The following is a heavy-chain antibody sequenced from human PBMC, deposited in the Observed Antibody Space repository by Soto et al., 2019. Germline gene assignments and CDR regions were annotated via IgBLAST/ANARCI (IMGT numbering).Heavy chain of an antibody. V-gene: IGHV4-59*01. CDR2: IHNGERT. CDR1: GASISIYY. J-gene: IGHJ4*02. CDR3: SYGDSPGPIDH. D-gene: IGHD4-17*01. Sequence: PSETLSLTCCVYGASISIYYWSWFRQAPGKGLEYIGYIHNGERTNYNPSLESRVTISADTSKNQFSLGLSSVTAADTAMYYCSYGDSPGPIDHWGQGTLVTVSS.